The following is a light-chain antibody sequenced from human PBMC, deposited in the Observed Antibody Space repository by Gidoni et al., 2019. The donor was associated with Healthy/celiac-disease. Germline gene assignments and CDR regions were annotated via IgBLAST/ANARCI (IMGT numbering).Light chain of an antibody. Sequence: SYELTQPLSVSVALGQTARITCGGNNIGSKNVHWYQQKPGQAPALVIYRDSNRPSGIPERFSGSNSGNTATLTISRAQAGDEADYYCQVWDSSTEVVFGGGTKLTVL. CDR1: NIGSKN. V-gene: IGLV3-9*01. J-gene: IGLJ2*01. CDR2: RDS. CDR3: QVWDSSTEVV.